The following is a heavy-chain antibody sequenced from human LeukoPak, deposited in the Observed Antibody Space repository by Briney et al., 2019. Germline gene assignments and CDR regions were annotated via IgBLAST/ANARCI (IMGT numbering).Heavy chain of an antibody. V-gene: IGHV3-9*01. J-gene: IGHJ4*02. CDR3: AKDAPSYSSSWYYFDY. CDR2: ISWNSGSI. D-gene: IGHD6-13*01. CDR1: GFTFDDYA. Sequence: TGGSLRLSCAASGFTFDDYAMHWVRQAPGKGLEWVSGISWNSGSIGYADSVKGRFTISRDNAKNSLYLQMNSLRAEDTALCYCAKDAPSYSSSWYYFDYWGQGTLVTVSS.